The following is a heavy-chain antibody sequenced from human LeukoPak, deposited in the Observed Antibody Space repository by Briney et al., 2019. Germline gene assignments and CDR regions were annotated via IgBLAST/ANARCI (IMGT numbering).Heavy chain of an antibody. CDR2: ISGSGGST. D-gene: IGHD5-18*01. CDR3: AKGLRGYSYDVYYYYHMDV. Sequence: GGSLRLSCAASGFTFSSYAMSWVRQAPGKGLEWVSAISGSGGSTYYADSVKGRFTISRDNSKNTLYLQMNSLRAEDTAVYYCAKGLRGYSYDVYYYYHMDVWGKGTTVTVSS. J-gene: IGHJ6*03. CDR1: GFTFSSYA. V-gene: IGHV3-23*01.